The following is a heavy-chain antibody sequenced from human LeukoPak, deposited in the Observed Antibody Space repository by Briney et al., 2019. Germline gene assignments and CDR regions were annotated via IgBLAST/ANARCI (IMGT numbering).Heavy chain of an antibody. Sequence: GGSLRLSCAASGFTFSSYAMSWVRQAPGKGLEWVSDISATGGSTNYADSVKGRFTISRDNSKNTLFLQMNSLRAEDTAVYYCAKRGPCPGDCSSTLYYYPLDVWGQGTTVTVSS. J-gene: IGHJ6*02. CDR2: ISATGGST. D-gene: IGHD2-21*02. V-gene: IGHV3-23*01. CDR1: GFTFSSYA. CDR3: AKRGPCPGDCSSTLYYYPLDV.